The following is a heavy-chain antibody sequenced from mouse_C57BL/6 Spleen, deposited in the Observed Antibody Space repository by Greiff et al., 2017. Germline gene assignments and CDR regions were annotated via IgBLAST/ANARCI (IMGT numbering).Heavy chain of an antibody. Sequence: EVQLQQSGPELVKPGASVKISCKASGYTFTDYYMNWVKQSHGKSLEWIGDINPNNGGTSYNQKFKGKATLTVDKSSSTAYMELRSLTSEDSAVYYCARVGYDYEGRWFAYWGQGTLVTVSA. CDR3: ARVGYDYEGRWFAY. J-gene: IGHJ3*01. CDR1: GYTFTDYY. D-gene: IGHD2-4*01. CDR2: INPNNGGT. V-gene: IGHV1-26*01.